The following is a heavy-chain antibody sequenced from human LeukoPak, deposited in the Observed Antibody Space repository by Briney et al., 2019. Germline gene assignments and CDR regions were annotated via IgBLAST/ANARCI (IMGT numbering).Heavy chain of an antibody. J-gene: IGHJ6*02. CDR2: ISWNSGSI. CDR3: ARSYCSGGSCYSWYYYYGMDV. V-gene: IGHV3-9*01. D-gene: IGHD2-15*01. CDR1: GFTFDDYA. Sequence: SLRLSSAASGFTFDDYAMHWVRQAPGKGLEWVSGISWNSGSIGYADSVKGRFTISRDNAKNSLYLQMNSLRAEDTALYYCARSYCSGGSCYSWYYYYGMDVWGQGTTVTVSS.